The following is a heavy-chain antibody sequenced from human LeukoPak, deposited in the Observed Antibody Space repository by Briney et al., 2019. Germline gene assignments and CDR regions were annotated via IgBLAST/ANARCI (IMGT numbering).Heavy chain of an antibody. D-gene: IGHD5-12*01. V-gene: IGHV3-30*02. CDR2: IRYDGSNK. Sequence: GGSLTLSCAASGFTFSRYGMHWVRQAPGKGLEWVAFIRYDGSNKYYADCVKGRFTISRDHSKNTLYLHVNSLSSEDTAVYYCAKGSGYEAQVYYYYMDFWGKGTTVTISS. CDR3: AKGSGYEAQVYYYYMDF. CDR1: GFTFSRYG. J-gene: IGHJ6*03.